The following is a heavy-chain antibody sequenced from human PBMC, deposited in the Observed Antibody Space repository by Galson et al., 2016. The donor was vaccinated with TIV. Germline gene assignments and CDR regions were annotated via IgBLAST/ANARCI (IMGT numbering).Heavy chain of an antibody. J-gene: IGHJ4*02. Sequence: SLRLSCAAPGFAFSRYGMHWVRQVPGKGLEWVAYIRKDGSKTYFGDSVRGRLTISRDSSTNTLHLQLNSLRVEDTAIYYCARDRGDYYYFESWGRGTLATVSS. D-gene: IGHD2-21*01. CDR2: IRKDGSKT. V-gene: IGHV3-30*02. CDR1: GFAFSRYG. CDR3: ARDRGDYYYFES.